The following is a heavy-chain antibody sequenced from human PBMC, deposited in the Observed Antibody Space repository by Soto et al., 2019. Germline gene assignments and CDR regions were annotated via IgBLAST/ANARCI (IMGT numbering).Heavy chain of an antibody. V-gene: IGHV3-30-3*01. J-gene: IGHJ5*02. CDR2: ISYDGSNK. CDR1: GFTFSSYV. Sequence: GGSLRLSCAASGFTFSSYVMHWVRQAPGKGLEWVAVISYDGSNKYYADSVKGRFTISRDNSKNTLYLQMNSLRAEDTAVYYCARGLVAHYDSSGYYSNWFDPWGQGTLVTVSS. D-gene: IGHD3-22*01. CDR3: ARGLVAHYDSSGYYSNWFDP.